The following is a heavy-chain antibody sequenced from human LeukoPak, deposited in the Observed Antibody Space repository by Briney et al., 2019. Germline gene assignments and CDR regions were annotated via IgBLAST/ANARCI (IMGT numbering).Heavy chain of an antibody. V-gene: IGHV3-53*01. CDR2: IDSSDTT. CDR1: GFTVSSNY. D-gene: IGHD1-26*01. J-gene: IGHJ4*02. Sequence: GGSLRLSCAASGFTVSSNYMTWVRQAPGKGLEWVSVIDSSDTTFYTDSVKGRFAISRDNSKNTLYLQMNSLRAEDTAVYYCARARHSGSYYGFDSWGQGTLVTVSS. CDR3: ARARHSGSYYGFDS.